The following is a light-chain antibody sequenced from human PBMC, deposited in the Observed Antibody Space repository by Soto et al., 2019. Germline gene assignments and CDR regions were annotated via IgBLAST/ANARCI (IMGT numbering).Light chain of an antibody. CDR1: QSISSK. V-gene: IGKV3-15*01. CDR2: GAS. Sequence: EIVMTQSPATLSVSPGERATLSCRASQSISSKVGWYQQKPGQAPRLLICGASSRATGVPPRFSGSGSGTEFTLTIRSLQSEDFAVYYCQHYNIWSYIICRQATRLEIK. J-gene: IGKJ5*01. CDR3: QHYNIWSYII.